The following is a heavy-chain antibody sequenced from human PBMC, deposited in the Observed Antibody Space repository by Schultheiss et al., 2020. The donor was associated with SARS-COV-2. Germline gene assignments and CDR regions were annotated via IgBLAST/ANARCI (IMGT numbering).Heavy chain of an antibody. CDR3: ARDRYNSSFDY. Sequence: ASVKVSCKASGYTFTSYGISWVRQAPGQGLEWMGWISAYNGNTNYAQKLQGRVTMTRDTSISTAYMELSRLRSDDTAVYYCARDRYNSSFDYWGQGTLVTVSS. V-gene: IGHV1-18*01. CDR2: ISAYNGNT. D-gene: IGHD6-6*01. CDR1: GYTFTSYG. J-gene: IGHJ4*02.